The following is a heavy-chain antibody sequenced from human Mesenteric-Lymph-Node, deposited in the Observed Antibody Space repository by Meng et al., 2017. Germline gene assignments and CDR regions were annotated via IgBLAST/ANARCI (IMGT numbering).Heavy chain of an antibody. J-gene: IGHJ4*02. V-gene: IGHV3-74*01. CDR3: ARIGGFDPVDY. CDR2: IDTEGSGT. D-gene: IGHD5-12*01. CDR1: GFSFSRYW. Sequence: LTGAASGFSFSRYWMYWVRQVPGKGLVWVSRIDTEGSGTVYADPVKGRFTVSRDNAKNMMYLQMNSLRVEDTAVYYCARIGGFDPVDYWGQGTQVTVSS.